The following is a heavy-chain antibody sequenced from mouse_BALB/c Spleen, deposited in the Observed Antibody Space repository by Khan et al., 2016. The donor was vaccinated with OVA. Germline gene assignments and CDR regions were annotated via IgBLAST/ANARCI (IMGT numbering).Heavy chain of an antibody. V-gene: IGHV5-9*02. CDR3: TRPSYNGNPWFTY. D-gene: IGHD2-3*01. CDR1: GFAFNSYD. Sequence: EVELVESGGGLVKPGGSLKLSCEVSGFAFNSYDMSWVRQTPEKRLEWVATISSTGSYTYYPDSVKGRFTISRDPARNTLYMQMSSRRSEDTALYYCTRPSYNGNPWFTYWGQGTLGTVSA. J-gene: IGHJ3*01. CDR2: ISSTGSYT.